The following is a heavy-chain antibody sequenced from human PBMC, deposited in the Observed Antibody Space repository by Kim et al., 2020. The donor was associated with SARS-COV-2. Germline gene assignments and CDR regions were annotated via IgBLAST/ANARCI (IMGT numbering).Heavy chain of an antibody. D-gene: IGHD4-17*01. V-gene: IGHV3-23*01. CDR2: ISGSGGST. CDR3: ARITSPEGDYVNYYYYGMEV. Sequence: GGSLRLSCAASGFTFSSYAMSWVRQAPGKGLEWVSAISGSGGSTYYADSVKGRFTISRDNSKNTLYLQMNTLRAEDTAVYYCARITSPEGDYVNYYYYGMEVWGQGTTVTVSS. CDR1: GFTFSSYA. J-gene: IGHJ6*02.